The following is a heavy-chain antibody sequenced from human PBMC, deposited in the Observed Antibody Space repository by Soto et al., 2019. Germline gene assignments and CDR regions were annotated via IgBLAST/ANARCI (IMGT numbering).Heavy chain of an antibody. J-gene: IGHJ6*02. CDR3: ASLPSRHYYHVVDV. CDR1: GVSIVYYY. Sequence: PSETLSLTCSVSGVSIVYYYWNWIRKPPGKGLEWIGHIYYTGITSYNPSLNSRVTISVDTSKNQISLKLGSVTAADTAVYYCASLPSRHYYHVVDVWGQGNTGT. CDR2: IYYTGIT. V-gene: IGHV4-59*01.